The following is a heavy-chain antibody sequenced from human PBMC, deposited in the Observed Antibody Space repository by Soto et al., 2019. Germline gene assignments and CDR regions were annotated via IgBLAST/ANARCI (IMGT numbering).Heavy chain of an antibody. CDR1: GFTFSSYS. CDR3: ARERIGYSYGFAHPGGYYYYGMDV. D-gene: IGHD5-18*01. Sequence: GGSLRLSCAASGFTFSSYSMNWVRQAPGKGLEWVSYISSSSSTIYYADSVKGRFTISRDNAKNSLYLQMNSLRDEDTAVYYCARERIGYSYGFAHPGGYYYYGMDVWGQGTTVTVSS. J-gene: IGHJ6*02. V-gene: IGHV3-48*02. CDR2: ISSSSSTI.